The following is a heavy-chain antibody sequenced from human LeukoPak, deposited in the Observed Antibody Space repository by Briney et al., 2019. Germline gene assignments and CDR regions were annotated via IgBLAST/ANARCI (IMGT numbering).Heavy chain of an antibody. D-gene: IGHD6-19*01. J-gene: IGHJ3*02. Sequence: ASVKVSCKASGYTFNTYGISWVRQAPGQGLEWMGWISTYDGNTNYAQNLQGRVTMTTDTSTRTAYMELRSLRSGDTAVYYCARWSYSSDWYFGTFDIWGQRTTVTISS. CDR1: GYTFNTYG. CDR2: ISTYDGNT. V-gene: IGHV1-18*01. CDR3: ARWSYSSDWYFGTFDI.